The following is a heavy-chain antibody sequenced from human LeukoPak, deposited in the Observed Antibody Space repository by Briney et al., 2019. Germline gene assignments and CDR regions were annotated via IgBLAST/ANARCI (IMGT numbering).Heavy chain of an antibody. D-gene: IGHD6-6*01. CDR1: GGSISSYY. V-gene: IGHV4-59*01. J-gene: IGHJ6*03. Sequence: SETLSLTCTVSGGSISSYYWNWIRQPPGKGLEWIGFIYYSGSTNSGSTKYNPFLESRVTISVDMSKKQLSLELSSVTAADTAVYYYARGSRSSSSGHFYYHYYMDVWGKGTTVTVPS. CDR3: ARGSRSSSSGHFYYHYYMDV. CDR2: IYYSGST.